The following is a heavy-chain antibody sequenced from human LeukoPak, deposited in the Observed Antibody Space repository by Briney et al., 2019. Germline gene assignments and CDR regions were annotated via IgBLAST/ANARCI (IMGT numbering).Heavy chain of an antibody. V-gene: IGHV4-59*08. J-gene: IGHJ2*01. CDR1: GGSISSYY. Sequence: PSETLSLTCTVAGGSISSYYWSWIRQTPGKGLEWIGYISYSGSSNYNPSLKSRVTISVDTSKNQFSLKLSSVTAADTAVHYCARAVGVGRGTYFDLWGRGTLVTVSS. CDR2: ISYSGSS. D-gene: IGHD1-1*01. CDR3: ARAVGVGRGTYFDL.